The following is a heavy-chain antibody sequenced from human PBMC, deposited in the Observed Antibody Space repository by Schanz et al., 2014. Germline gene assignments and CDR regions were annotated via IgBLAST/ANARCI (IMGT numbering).Heavy chain of an antibody. D-gene: IGHD2-2*01. CDR3: ARVKQGCSDTSCVLDP. CDR1: GVSISSTNW. V-gene: IGHV4-4*02. CDR2: IIHDGRT. J-gene: IGHJ5*02. Sequence: QVQLQESGPGLVKPSGTLSLTCAVSGVSISSTNWWHWVRQSPGKGLEWLGEIIHDGRTNYNPSLGSRVPISLDKSETHFSLELTSVTAADTALYFCARVKQGCSDTSCVLDPWGQGTLVTVSS.